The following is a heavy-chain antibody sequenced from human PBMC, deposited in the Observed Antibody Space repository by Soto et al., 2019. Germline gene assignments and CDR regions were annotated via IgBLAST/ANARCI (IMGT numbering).Heavy chain of an antibody. V-gene: IGHV4-59*01. CDR2: IHYNGNT. D-gene: IGHD2-2*03. Sequence: QVQLQVSGPGLVKPSETLSLTCTVSGDSISSYSWSWIRQPPGKGLEWIGNIHYNGNTQYSPSLKRRVTMSVDTAKNHFSLKLISGTTAATAVYFCAREGNLGRWIHPLDAWGQGTLVTVSS. CDR1: GDSISSYS. J-gene: IGHJ5*02. CDR3: AREGNLGRWIHPLDA.